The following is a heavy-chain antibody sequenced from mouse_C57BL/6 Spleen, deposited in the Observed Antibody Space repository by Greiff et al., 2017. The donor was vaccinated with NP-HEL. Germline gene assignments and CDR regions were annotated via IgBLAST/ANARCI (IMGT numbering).Heavy chain of an antibody. CDR1: GYSFTGYY. Sequence: VQLQQSGPELVKPGASVKISCKASGYSFTGYYMHWVKQSSEKSLEWIGEINPSTGGTSYNQKFKGKATLTVDKSSSTAYMQLKSLTSEDSAVYYCARKYGSSAWFAYWGQGTLVTVSA. D-gene: IGHD1-1*01. CDR3: ARKYGSSAWFAY. J-gene: IGHJ3*01. CDR2: INPSTGGT. V-gene: IGHV1-43*01.